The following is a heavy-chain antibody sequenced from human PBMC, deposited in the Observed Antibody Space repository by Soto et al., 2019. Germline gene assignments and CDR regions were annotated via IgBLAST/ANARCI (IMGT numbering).Heavy chain of an antibody. CDR2: VIPVFNTS. J-gene: IGHJ4*02. CDR1: GGAFGRYS. Sequence: QVQLEQSGPEVKRPGTSVKVSCKASGGAFGRYSVSWVRQAPGQGLAWIGGVIPVFNTSNYSLKFQGRVAISADESTSTVFMELRSLRSEDTALYYCARGDEMTAVTIFEYWGQGTLVTVSS. CDR3: ARGDEMTAVTIFEY. V-gene: IGHV1-69*01. D-gene: IGHD4-17*01.